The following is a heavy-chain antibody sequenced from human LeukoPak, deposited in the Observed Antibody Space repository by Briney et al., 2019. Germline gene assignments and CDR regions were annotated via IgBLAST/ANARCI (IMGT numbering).Heavy chain of an antibody. Sequence: GASVKVSCKASGYTFTGYYMHWVRQAPGQGLEWMGWINPNSGGTNYAQKFQGRVTMTRDTSISTAYMELSRPRSDDTAVYYCAKAHVQLERPGFGNAFDIWGQGTMVTVSS. CDR1: GYTFTGYY. V-gene: IGHV1-2*02. CDR2: INPNSGGT. D-gene: IGHD1-1*01. J-gene: IGHJ3*02. CDR3: AKAHVQLERPGFGNAFDI.